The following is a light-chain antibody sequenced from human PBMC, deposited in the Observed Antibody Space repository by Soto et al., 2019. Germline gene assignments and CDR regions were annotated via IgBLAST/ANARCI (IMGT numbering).Light chain of an antibody. CDR2: GTS. CDR3: LLHGGSPPYT. V-gene: IGKV3-20*01. J-gene: IGKJ2*01. CDR1: QTVHSSF. Sequence: EVVLTQSPGTLSLSPGDRATVSCRASQTVHSSFFAWYQQKGGQAPRLLIYGTSNRAAGIPDRFSGHGSGTDFTLTIDGLEPEDFAMYFCLLHGGSPPYTFGRGTRVEI.